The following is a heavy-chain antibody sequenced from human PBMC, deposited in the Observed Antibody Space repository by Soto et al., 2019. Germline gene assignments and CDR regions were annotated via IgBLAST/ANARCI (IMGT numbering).Heavy chain of an antibody. CDR2: IYAGGST. CDR3: AGGSQKYYFDY. V-gene: IGHV3-66*01. D-gene: IGHD6-6*01. Sequence: EVQLVESGGDLVQPGGSLRLSCAASGFTVSTNYMIWVRQAPGKGLEWVSVIYAGGSTYYADSVKGRFTISRDNSKNTLYLRMNGLRAEDTAVYYCAGGSQKYYFDYWGQGTLVTVSS. J-gene: IGHJ4*02. CDR1: GFTVSTNY.